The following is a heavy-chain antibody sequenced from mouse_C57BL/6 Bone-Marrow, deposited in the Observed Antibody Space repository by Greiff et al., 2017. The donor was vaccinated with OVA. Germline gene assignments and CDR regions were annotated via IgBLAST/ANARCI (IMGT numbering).Heavy chain of an antibody. CDR3: TTSLDGYYPFAD. J-gene: IGHJ3*01. V-gene: IGHV14-4*01. CDR1: GFNIKDDY. CDR2: IDPENGDT. Sequence: VQLKQSGAELVRPGASVKLSCTASGFNIKDDYMHWVKQRPEQGLEWIGWIDPENGDTEYASKFQGKATITADTSSNTAYLQLSSLTSEDTAVYYCTTSLDGYYPFADWGQGTLVTVSA. D-gene: IGHD2-3*01.